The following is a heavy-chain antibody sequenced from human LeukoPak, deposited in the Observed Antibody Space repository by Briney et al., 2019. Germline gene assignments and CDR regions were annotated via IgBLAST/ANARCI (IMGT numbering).Heavy chain of an antibody. J-gene: IGHJ4*02. D-gene: IGHD3-22*01. CDR1: GFTLDTYW. V-gene: IGHV3-7*01. CDR2: IRQDGSVR. Sequence: GGSLRLSCAASGFTLDTYWMSWVRQAPGKGLEWVANIRQDGSVRYYVDSAKGRFTISRDNAKNSVYLELNSLRADDTAVYYCARGSRDISGYRYYFDYWGQGTLVTVSS. CDR3: ARGSRDISGYRYYFDY.